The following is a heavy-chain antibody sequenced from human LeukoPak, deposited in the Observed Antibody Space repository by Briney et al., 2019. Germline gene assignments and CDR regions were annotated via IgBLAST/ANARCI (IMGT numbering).Heavy chain of an antibody. CDR3: AREGGWRPFDY. CDR1: RFTFSSYS. CDR2: ISSSSSTI. V-gene: IGHV3-48*01. D-gene: IGHD3-16*01. J-gene: IGHJ4*02. Sequence: GGSLRLSCAASRFTFSSYSMNWVRQAPGKGLEWVSYISSSSSTIYYADSVKGRFTISRDNAKNSLYLQMNSLRAEVTAVYYCAREGGWRPFDYWGQGTPVTVSS.